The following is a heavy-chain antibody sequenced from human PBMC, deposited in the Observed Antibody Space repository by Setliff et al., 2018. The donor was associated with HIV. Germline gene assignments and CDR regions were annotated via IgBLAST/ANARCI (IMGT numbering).Heavy chain of an antibody. D-gene: IGHD2-21*02. V-gene: IGHV1-24*01. CDR3: APDVLRGPGSVVTGLDY. Sequence: GASVKVSCKVSGYTLTELSMRWVRQAPGKGLEWMGRFDPENGETIYAHKFQGRVTMTEDTSTDTAYMDLSSLRSEDTAFYYCAPDVLRGPGSVVTGLDYWGQGTLVTVSS. J-gene: IGHJ4*02. CDR1: GYTLTELS. CDR2: FDPENGET.